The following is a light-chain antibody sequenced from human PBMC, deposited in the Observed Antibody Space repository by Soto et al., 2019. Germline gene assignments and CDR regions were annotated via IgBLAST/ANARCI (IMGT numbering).Light chain of an antibody. Sequence: QSVLTQPASVSGAPGQSITISCTGISSDVGGYNYVSWYQQHTGKAPKLMIYEVSNRPSGVSNRFSGSKSGNTASLTISGLQAEDEADYYCSSYTSSSTRLYVFGTGTKVTVL. V-gene: IGLV2-14*01. CDR1: SSDVGGYNY. J-gene: IGLJ1*01. CDR2: EVS. CDR3: SSYTSSSTRLYV.